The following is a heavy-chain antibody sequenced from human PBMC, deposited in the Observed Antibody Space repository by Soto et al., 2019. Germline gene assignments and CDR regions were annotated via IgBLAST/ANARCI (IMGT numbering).Heavy chain of an antibody. CDR3: AKEIWGYVPSTGAFDI. CDR2: ISGSGGST. CDR1: GFTFSSYA. V-gene: IGHV3-23*01. Sequence: PGGSLRLSCAASGFTFSSYAMSWVRQAPGKGLEWVSAISGSGGSTYYADSVKGRFTISRDNSKNTLYLQMNSLRAEDTAVYYCAKEIWGYVPSTGAFDIWGQGTMVTVSS. D-gene: IGHD5-12*01. J-gene: IGHJ3*02.